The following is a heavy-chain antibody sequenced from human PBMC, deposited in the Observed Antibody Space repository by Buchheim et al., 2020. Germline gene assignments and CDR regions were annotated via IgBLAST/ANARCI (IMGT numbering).Heavy chain of an antibody. CDR1: GGSVSSGSYY. CDR3: ARREVMSDYYYYGMDV. Sequence: QVQLQESGPGLVKPSETLSLTCTVSGGSVSSGSYYWSWIRQPPGKGLEWIGYIYYSGSTNYNPSLKSRVTISVDTSTNQFSLKLSSVTAADTAVYYCARREVMSDYYYYGMDVWGQGTT. D-gene: IGHD3-16*01. J-gene: IGHJ6*02. CDR2: IYYSGST. V-gene: IGHV4-61*01.